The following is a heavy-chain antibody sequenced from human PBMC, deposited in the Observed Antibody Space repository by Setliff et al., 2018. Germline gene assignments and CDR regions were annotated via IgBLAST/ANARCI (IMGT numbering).Heavy chain of an antibody. CDR3: ARASRFATIVWKGDYYMDV. V-gene: IGHV7-4-1*02. J-gene: IGHJ6*03. CDR1: GYSFSTYA. D-gene: IGHD3-16*02. CDR2: INTNTGNP. Sequence: ASVKVSCKASGYSFSTYAMSWIRQAPGQGLEWMGWINTNTGNPSHAQGFTGRFVFSLDTSVSTAYPQISSLRPEDTAMYYCARASRFATIVWKGDYYMDVWGKGTTVTVSS.